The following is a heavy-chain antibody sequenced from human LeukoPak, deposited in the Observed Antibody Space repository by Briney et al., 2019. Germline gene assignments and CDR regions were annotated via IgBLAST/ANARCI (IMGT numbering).Heavy chain of an antibody. J-gene: IGHJ6*03. Sequence: PSETLSLTCTVSGGPISSHYWSWIRQPPGKGLEWIGYIYYSGSTNYNPSLKSRVTISVDTSKNQFSLKLSSVTAADTAVYYCARGWSSGWYWRYYYYYYYMDVWGKGTTVTVSS. D-gene: IGHD6-19*01. CDR2: IYYSGST. CDR1: GGPISSHY. V-gene: IGHV4-59*11. CDR3: ARGWSSGWYWRYYYYYYYMDV.